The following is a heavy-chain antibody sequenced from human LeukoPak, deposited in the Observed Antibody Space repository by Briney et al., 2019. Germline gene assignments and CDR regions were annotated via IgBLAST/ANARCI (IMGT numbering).Heavy chain of an antibody. CDR1: GYTFTGYY. CDR3: ARDRGPTYYYGSGSYRPPTFDY. D-gene: IGHD3-10*01. Sequence: ASVKVSCKASGYTFTGYYMHWVRQAPGQGLEWMGWINPNSGGTNYAQKFQGRVTMTRDTSISTAYMELSGLRSDDTAVYYCARDRGPTYYYGSGSYRPPTFDYWGQGTLVTVSS. CDR2: INPNSGGT. V-gene: IGHV1-2*02. J-gene: IGHJ4*02.